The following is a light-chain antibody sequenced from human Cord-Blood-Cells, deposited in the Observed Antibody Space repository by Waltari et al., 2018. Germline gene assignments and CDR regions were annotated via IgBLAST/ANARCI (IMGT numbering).Light chain of an antibody. CDR2: DAS. V-gene: IGKV3-11*01. Sequence: EIVLTQSPATLSLSPGERSTLSCRASQSVSSYLAWYQQKPGQAPRLLIYDASNRATGIPARFSGSGSETDFTLTISSLEPEDFAVYYCQQRSNWPYTFGQKTKLEIK. CDR1: QSVSSY. CDR3: QQRSNWPYT. J-gene: IGKJ2*01.